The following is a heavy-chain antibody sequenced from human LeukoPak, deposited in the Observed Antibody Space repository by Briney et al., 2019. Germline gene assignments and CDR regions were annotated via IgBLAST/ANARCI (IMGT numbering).Heavy chain of an antibody. V-gene: IGHV1-46*01. D-gene: IGHD5-12*01. Sequence: ASVKVSCKASGYTFTGYYMHWVRQAPGQGLEWMGIINPSGGSTSYAQKFQGRVTMTRDTSTSTVYMELSSLRSEDTAVYYCARVSVDVDQFDAFDIWGQGTMVTVSS. CDR2: INPSGGST. CDR1: GYTFTGYY. J-gene: IGHJ3*02. CDR3: ARVSVDVDQFDAFDI.